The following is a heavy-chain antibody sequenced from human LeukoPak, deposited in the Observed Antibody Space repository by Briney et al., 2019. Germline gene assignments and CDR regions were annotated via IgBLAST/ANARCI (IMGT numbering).Heavy chain of an antibody. J-gene: IGHJ4*02. V-gene: IGHV3-21*01. CDR1: GFTFSSHS. Sequence: AGSLTLSCAASGFTFSSHSMNWVRQAPGKGLEWVSSISSSSSYIYYADSVKGRFTISRDNAKNSLYPQMNSLRAEDTAVYYCVRDGLVWVGELYYFDYWGQGTLVTVSS. D-gene: IGHD3-10*01. CDR2: ISSSSSYI. CDR3: VRDGLVWVGELYYFDY.